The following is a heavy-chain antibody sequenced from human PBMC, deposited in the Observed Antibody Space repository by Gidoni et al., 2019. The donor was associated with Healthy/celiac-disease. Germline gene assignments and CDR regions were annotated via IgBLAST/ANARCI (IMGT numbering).Heavy chain of an antibody. V-gene: IGHV3-11*01. CDR3: AREKRSGFDY. CDR1: GFNFSDYY. D-gene: IGHD3-10*01. J-gene: IGHJ4*02. CDR2: SSGGGSTI. Sequence: QVQLVESGGGLVKPGGSLRLSCAAPGFNFSDYYMGWIRQAPGKGPEWVAYSSGGGSTIYDADSVKGRFTISRDKAKNSLYLQMNSLRAEDTAVYYCAREKRSGFDYWGQGTLVTGSS.